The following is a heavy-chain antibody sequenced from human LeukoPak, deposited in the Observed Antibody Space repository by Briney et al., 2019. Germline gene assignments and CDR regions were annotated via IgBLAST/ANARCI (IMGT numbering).Heavy chain of an antibody. V-gene: IGHV1-2*02. CDR1: GYTFTGYY. CDR3: ARVNDFWSGYYPRVKGLDAFDI. D-gene: IGHD3-3*01. CDR2: INPNSGGT. J-gene: IGHJ3*02. Sequence: ASVKVSCKASGYTFTGYYMHWVRQAPGQGLEWMGWINPNSGGTNYAQKFQGRVTMTRDTSISTAYMELSRLRSDDTAVYYCARVNDFWSGYYPRVKGLDAFDIWGQGTMVTVSS.